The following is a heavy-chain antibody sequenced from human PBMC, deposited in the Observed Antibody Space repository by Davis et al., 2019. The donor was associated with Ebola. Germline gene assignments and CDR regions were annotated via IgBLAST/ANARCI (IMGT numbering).Heavy chain of an antibody. CDR3: AREGYYYDSSDGPLYFDY. Sequence: GESLKISCAASGFTFSVYYMSWIRQAPGKGPEWVSSISSSASYKNYADSVKGRFTISRDNAKNSLYLQMNSLRAEDTAVYYCAREGYYYDSSDGPLYFDYWGQGTLVTVSS. CDR2: ISSSASYK. V-gene: IGHV3-11*06. CDR1: GFTFSVYY. D-gene: IGHD3-22*01. J-gene: IGHJ4*02.